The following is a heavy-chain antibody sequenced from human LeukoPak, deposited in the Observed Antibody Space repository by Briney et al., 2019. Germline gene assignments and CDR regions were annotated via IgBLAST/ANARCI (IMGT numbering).Heavy chain of an antibody. CDR2: IRGDGSRK. Sequence: PGGSLRLSCGASGFTFSNYWMVWVRQAPGKGLEWVANIRGDGSRKYYLDSVKGRFTISRDNAKNSLYLEMSSLRGDDTAVYYCAREAQYYDFWSGYSSRVSFDYWGQGTLVTVSS. CDR1: GFTFSNYW. V-gene: IGHV3-7*01. J-gene: IGHJ4*02. D-gene: IGHD3-3*01. CDR3: AREAQYYDFWSGYSSRVSFDY.